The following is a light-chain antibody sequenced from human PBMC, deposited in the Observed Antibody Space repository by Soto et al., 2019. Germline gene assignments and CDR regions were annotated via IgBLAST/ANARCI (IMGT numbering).Light chain of an antibody. V-gene: IGKV3-15*01. CDR1: QNVYNN. J-gene: IGKJ4*01. Sequence: EIVLTPSPATLSMSQGEGATLSCKASQNVYNNLAWYQQRPGQPPRLLIYDASTRATGISARFSGSGYGTEFTLTISSLQSEDFAVYFREQCRNLPLTFCGGTRVDIK. CDR2: DAS. CDR3: EQCRNLPLT.